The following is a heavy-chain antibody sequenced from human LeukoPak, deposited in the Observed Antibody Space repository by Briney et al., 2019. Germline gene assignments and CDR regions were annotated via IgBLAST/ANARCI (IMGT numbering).Heavy chain of an antibody. CDR1: GYTFTGYY. CDR2: IIPIFGIA. D-gene: IGHD5-24*01. CDR3: ARERGGDGYNFWLDY. Sequence: ASVKVSCKASGYTFTGYYMHWVRQAPGQGLEWMGRIIPIFGIANYAQKFQGRVTITADKSTSTAYMELSSLRSEDTAVYYCARERGGDGYNFWLDYWGQGTLVTVSS. J-gene: IGHJ4*02. V-gene: IGHV1-69*04.